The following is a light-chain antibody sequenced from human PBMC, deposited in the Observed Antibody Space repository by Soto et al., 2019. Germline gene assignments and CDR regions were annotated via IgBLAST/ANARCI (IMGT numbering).Light chain of an antibody. V-gene: IGKV1-5*03. CDR1: QSISSW. J-gene: IGKJ1*01. Sequence: DIQMTQSPSTLSASVGDRVTVTCRASQSISSWLAWYQQKPGRAPKLLIYKASSLQSGVPSRFSGGGSGTEFTLTISSLQPEDFATYDCQQYYIFWTFGQGTKVEIK. CDR3: QQYYIFWT. CDR2: KAS.